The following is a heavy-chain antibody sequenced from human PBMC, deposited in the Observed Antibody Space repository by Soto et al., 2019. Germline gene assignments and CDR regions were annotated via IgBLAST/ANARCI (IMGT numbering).Heavy chain of an antibody. D-gene: IGHD3-16*01. Sequence: GESLKISCKGSGYSFTNYWISWVRQMPGKGLEWMGRIDPYDSYTNYSPSFQGHVTISVDKSISTAYLQWSSLKASDTAMYYCARPPLSGLGKYAMDFWGQGTTVTVAS. CDR2: IDPYDSYT. CDR3: ARPPLSGLGKYAMDF. J-gene: IGHJ6*02. V-gene: IGHV5-10-1*01. CDR1: GYSFTNYW.